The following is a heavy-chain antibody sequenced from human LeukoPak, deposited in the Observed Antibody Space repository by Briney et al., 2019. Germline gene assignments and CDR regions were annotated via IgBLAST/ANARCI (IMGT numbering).Heavy chain of an antibody. D-gene: IGHD6-6*01. J-gene: IGHJ6*02. Sequence: ASGKVSCKASGYRFITYFMHWVRRAPGQGLEWMGIINPSNSDTGYAQKFQGRVITTRETSTSTVYRELSTLTYEDTAVYYWGRRGGSSKGMEVWGQGATVTVSS. CDR3: GRRGGSSKGMEV. CDR1: GYRFITYF. V-gene: IGHV1-46*01. CDR2: INPSNSDT.